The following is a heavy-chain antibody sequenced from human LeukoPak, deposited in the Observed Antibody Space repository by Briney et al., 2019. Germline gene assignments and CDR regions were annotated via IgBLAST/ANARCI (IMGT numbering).Heavy chain of an antibody. D-gene: IGHD4/OR15-4a*01. Sequence: SETLSLTCAVYGGSFSGYYWSWIRQPPGKGLEWIGEINHSGSTNYNPSLKSRVTISVDTSKNQFSLKLNSVTAADTAVYYCARSAQAYFDYWGQGTLVTVSS. CDR2: INHSGST. V-gene: IGHV4-34*01. J-gene: IGHJ4*02. CDR1: GGSFSGYY. CDR3: ARSAQAYFDY.